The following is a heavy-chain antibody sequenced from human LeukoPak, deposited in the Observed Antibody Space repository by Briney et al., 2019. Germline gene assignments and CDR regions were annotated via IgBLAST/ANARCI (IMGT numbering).Heavy chain of an antibody. V-gene: IGHV3-7*01. Sequence: GGSLRLSCAASGFTFSNYAMSWVRQAPGKGLEWVANIKQDGSEKYYVDSVKGRFTISRDNAKNSLYLQMNSLRAEDTAVYYCARAGIAGQLVNYWGQGTLVTVSS. CDR1: GFTFSNYA. CDR2: IKQDGSEK. D-gene: IGHD6-13*01. J-gene: IGHJ4*02. CDR3: ARAGIAGQLVNY.